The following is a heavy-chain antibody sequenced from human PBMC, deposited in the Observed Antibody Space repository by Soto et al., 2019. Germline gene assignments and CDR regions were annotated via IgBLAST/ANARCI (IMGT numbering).Heavy chain of an antibody. V-gene: IGHV1-18*01. CDR2: ISTYTGNT. Sequence: QVHLVQSGAEVKKPGASVKVSCKASGYTFTNYDINWVRQAPGQGLEWMGWISTYTGNTNYAQKLQGRVTMTTDTXTXAGXMELRSRRSDDTAVYYCARGYYYGSGRPTPGGMDVWGQGTTVTVSS. D-gene: IGHD3-10*01. J-gene: IGHJ6*02. CDR3: ARGYYYGSGRPTPGGMDV. CDR1: GYTFTNYD.